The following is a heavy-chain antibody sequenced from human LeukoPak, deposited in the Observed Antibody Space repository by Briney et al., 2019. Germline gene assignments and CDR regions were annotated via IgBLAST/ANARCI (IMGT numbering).Heavy chain of an antibody. J-gene: IGHJ4*02. V-gene: IGHV4-59*08. D-gene: IGHD3-10*01. Sequence: SETLSLTCTVSGGSISSYYWSWIRQPPGKVLEWIGYIYYRGGTNYNPSLKSRVTISVDTSKNQFSLKLNSVTAADTAVYYCARQENGSGSYLSFFHSWGQGTLVTVSS. CDR1: GGSISSYY. CDR2: IYYRGGT. CDR3: ARQENGSGSYLSFFHS.